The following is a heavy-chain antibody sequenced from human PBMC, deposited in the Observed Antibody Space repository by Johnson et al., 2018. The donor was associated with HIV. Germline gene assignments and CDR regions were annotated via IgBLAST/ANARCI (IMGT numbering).Heavy chain of an antibody. CDR1: GFTFSSYA. D-gene: IGHD3-10*01. V-gene: IGHV3-49*04. J-gene: IGHJ3*02. CDR3: TRVWFGELSAFDI. CDR2: IRSKAYGGTT. Sequence: VQLVESGGGVVQPGRSLRLSCAASGFTFSSYAMRWVRQAPGKGLEWVGFIRSKAYGGTTEYAASVTGRFTISRDDSKSIAYLQMNSLKTEDTAVYYCTRVWFGELSAFDIWGQGTMVTVSS.